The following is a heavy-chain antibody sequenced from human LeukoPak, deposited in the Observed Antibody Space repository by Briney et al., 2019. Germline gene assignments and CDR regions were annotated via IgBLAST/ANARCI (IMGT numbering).Heavy chain of an antibody. Sequence: SETLSLTCAVYGGSFSGYYWSWIRQPPGKGLEWIGEINHSGSTNYNPSLKSRVTISVDTSKNQFSLKLSSVTAADTAVYYCASGYSAEYFQHWGQGTLVTVSS. CDR3: ASGYSAEYFQH. D-gene: IGHD2-15*01. CDR2: INHSGST. J-gene: IGHJ1*01. CDR1: GGSFSGYY. V-gene: IGHV4-34*01.